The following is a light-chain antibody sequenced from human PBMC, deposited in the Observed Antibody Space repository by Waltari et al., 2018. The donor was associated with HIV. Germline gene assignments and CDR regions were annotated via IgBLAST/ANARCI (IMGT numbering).Light chain of an antibody. CDR3: AAWDNSLNGQGG. V-gene: IGLV1-44*01. CDR2: GNN. Sequence: QSVLTQPPSASGTPGQRVTISCSGSNSNIGSNTVNWYQQVPGMAPKLVIYGNNQQPTGGSDRFCGSKSGNSASLAISGLQSEDEADYYGAAWDNSLNGQGGFGTVTRGTVL. CDR1: NSNIGSNT. J-gene: IGLJ1*01.